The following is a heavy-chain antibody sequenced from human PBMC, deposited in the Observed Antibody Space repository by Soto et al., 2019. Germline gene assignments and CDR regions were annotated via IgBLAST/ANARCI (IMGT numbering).Heavy chain of an antibody. CDR1: GFTFSSYW. Sequence: PGGSLRLSCAASGFTFSSYWMSWVRQAPGKGLEWVANIKQDGSEKYYVDSVKGRFTISRDNAKNSLYLQMNSLRAEDTAVYYCARGLRYAARPYYYYYYGMDVWGQGTTVTVSS. CDR2: IKQDGSEK. V-gene: IGHV3-7*03. J-gene: IGHJ6*02. D-gene: IGHD6-6*01. CDR3: ARGLRYAARPYYYYYYGMDV.